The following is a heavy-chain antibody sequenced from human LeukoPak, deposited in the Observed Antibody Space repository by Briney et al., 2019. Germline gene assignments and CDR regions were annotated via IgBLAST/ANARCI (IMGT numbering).Heavy chain of an antibody. CDR2: IYYSGST. D-gene: IGHD3-10*01. J-gene: IGHJ6*02. V-gene: IGHV4-59*01. CDR3: AREYGSGSYQEGDYYYGMDV. CDR1: GGSMTNYY. Sequence: SETLSLTCTVSGGSMTNYYWNWIRQPPGKGLEWVGYIYYSGSTNYNPSLKSRVTISIDTSKSQFSLKLTSVTAADTAVYYCAREYGSGSYQEGDYYYGMDVWGQGTTVTVSS.